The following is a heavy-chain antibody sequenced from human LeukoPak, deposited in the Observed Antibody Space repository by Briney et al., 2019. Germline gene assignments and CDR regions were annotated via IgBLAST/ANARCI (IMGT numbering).Heavy chain of an antibody. J-gene: IGHJ4*02. V-gene: IGHV3-53*01. CDR3: ASGGKYCTGGACYGD. CDR2: IYSGGAT. D-gene: IGHD2-8*02. Sequence: GGSLRLSCAASGFIVSDDYISWVRQTPGKGLEWVSVIYSGGATFYADSVKGRFTISRGNSKNTVHLQMNSLRAEDTAVYYCASGGKYCTGGACYGDWGQGTLVTVSS. CDR1: GFIVSDDY.